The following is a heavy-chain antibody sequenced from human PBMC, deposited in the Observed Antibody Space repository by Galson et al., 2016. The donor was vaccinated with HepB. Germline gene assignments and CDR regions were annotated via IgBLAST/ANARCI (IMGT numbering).Heavy chain of an antibody. Sequence: SLRLSCAASGFTFSDFAIHWVRQAPGKGLEYVAGISSNGDTTYFADSVKGRFTISRDNSKNTVYFQLSSLRVDDTAVYYCVKDGYSGSYDYWGQGTLVTVSS. V-gene: IGHV3-64D*06. CDR2: ISSNGDTT. J-gene: IGHJ4*02. D-gene: IGHD1-26*01. CDR3: VKDGYSGSYDY. CDR1: GFTFSDFA.